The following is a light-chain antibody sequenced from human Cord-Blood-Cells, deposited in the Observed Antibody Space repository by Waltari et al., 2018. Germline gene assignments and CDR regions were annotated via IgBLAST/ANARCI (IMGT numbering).Light chain of an antibody. CDR3: QQRSNWPPLT. Sequence: EIVLTQSPATLSLSPGERATLSCGASQSVSSYLAWYQQKQGQAPRLLIYDASNRATGIPARFSGSGSGTDFTLTISSLEPEDFAVYYCQQRSNWPPLTFGGGTKVEIK. J-gene: IGKJ4*01. V-gene: IGKV3-11*01. CDR2: DAS. CDR1: QSVSSY.